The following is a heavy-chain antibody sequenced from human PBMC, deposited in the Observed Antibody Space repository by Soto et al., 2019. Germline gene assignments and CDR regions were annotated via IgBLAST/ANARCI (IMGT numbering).Heavy chain of an antibody. CDR2: ISGSGGST. D-gene: IGHD2-2*01. V-gene: IGHV3-23*01. CDR3: AKVRYCSSTSCPAGWFDP. Sequence: SCKASVGTFSSYAISWVRQAPGKGLEWVSLISGSGGSTYYADTVKGRFTISRDISKNTLYLQMNSLRAEDTAVYYCAKVRYCSSTSCPAGWFDPWGQGTLVTVSS. CDR1: VGTFSSYA. J-gene: IGHJ5*02.